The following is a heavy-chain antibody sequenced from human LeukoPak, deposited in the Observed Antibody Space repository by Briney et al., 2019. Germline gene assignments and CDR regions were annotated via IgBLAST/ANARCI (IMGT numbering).Heavy chain of an antibody. Sequence: GGSLRLSCSASGFTFNIYSMNWVRQAPGKGLEWVSSISGTSNYIYYADSVKGRFTISRDNAKNSLYLHMNSLRAEDTAVYYCARGLQLRYPGDAFDIWGQGTMVTVSS. CDR2: ISGTSNYI. CDR3: ARGLQLRYPGDAFDI. V-gene: IGHV3-21*01. CDR1: GFTFNIYS. D-gene: IGHD5-18*01. J-gene: IGHJ3*02.